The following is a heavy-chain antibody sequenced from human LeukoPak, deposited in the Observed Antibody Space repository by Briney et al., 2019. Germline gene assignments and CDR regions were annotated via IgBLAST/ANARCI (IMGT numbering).Heavy chain of an antibody. Sequence: SETLSLTCSVSGESMNTYHWNWIRQSAGKGLEWIGRIYSSGGPSYNPSLESRVTMSVDTSKNHFYLTLKSVTAADTAVYFCARDPGNRSNYLYYFDAWGQGILVTVSS. CDR1: GESMNTYH. J-gene: IGHJ5*02. D-gene: IGHD4-11*01. V-gene: IGHV4-4*07. CDR3: ARDPGNRSNYLYYFDA. CDR2: IYSSGGP.